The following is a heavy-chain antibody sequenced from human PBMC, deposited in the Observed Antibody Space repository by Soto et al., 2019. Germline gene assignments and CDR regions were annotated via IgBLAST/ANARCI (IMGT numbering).Heavy chain of an antibody. CDR2: IYFNGNT. J-gene: IGHJ4*02. CDR1: GVSISDTSYY. Sequence: QLQLQESGPGLVKPSETLSLTCTVSGVSISDTSYYWGWIRQPPGNGLEWIGTIYFNGNTFYNPSLKSRPTISVDTSSNQFSLRLTSVTAADTAVYYCARQGSYWGQGTLVAVSS. V-gene: IGHV4-39*01. CDR3: ARQGSY.